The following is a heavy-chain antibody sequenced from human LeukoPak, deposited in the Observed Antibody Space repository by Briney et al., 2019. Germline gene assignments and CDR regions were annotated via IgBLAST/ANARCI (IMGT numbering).Heavy chain of an antibody. CDR3: ARDNGQPYYYYMDV. CDR2: ISAYNGNT. CDR1: GYIFTSYG. J-gene: IGHJ6*03. Sequence: GAAVKVSCTCAGYIFTSYGISWVRQAPGQGLEGMGCISAYNGNTNYAQKLQGRVTMTTDTSTSTAYMELRSLRSDGTAVYYGARDNGQPYYYYMDVWGKGTTVTISS. V-gene: IGHV1-18*01.